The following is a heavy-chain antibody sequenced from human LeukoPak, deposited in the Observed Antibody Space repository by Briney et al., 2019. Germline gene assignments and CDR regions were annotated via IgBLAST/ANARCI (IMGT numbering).Heavy chain of an antibody. V-gene: IGHV3-23*01. CDR2: ISGSGGST. D-gene: IGHD6-19*01. CDR3: AKDRVRIPVAGTLVY. J-gene: IGHJ4*02. Sequence: GGSLRLSCAASGFTFSSYAMSWVRQAPGKGLEWVSAISGSGGSTYYADSVKGRFTISRDNSKNTLFLQMTSLRAEDTALYYCAKDRVRIPVAGTLVYWGQGTLVSVSS. CDR1: GFTFSSYA.